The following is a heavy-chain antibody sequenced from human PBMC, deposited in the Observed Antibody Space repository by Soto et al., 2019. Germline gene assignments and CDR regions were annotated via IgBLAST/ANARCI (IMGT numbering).Heavy chain of an antibody. Sequence: GGSLRLSCAASGFTFSSYGMHWVRQAPGKGLEWVAVISYDGSNKYYADSVKGRFTISRDNSKNTLYLQMNSLRAEDTAVYYCANQRPYSGYDSGGRIRLYYYYYGMDVWGQGTTVTVSS. J-gene: IGHJ6*02. CDR3: ANQRPYSGYDSGGRIRLYYYYYGMDV. CDR1: GFTFSSYG. V-gene: IGHV3-30*18. D-gene: IGHD5-12*01. CDR2: ISYDGSNK.